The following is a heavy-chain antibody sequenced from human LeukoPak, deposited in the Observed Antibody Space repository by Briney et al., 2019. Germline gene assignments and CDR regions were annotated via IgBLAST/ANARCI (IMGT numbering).Heavy chain of an antibody. Sequence: GASVKVSCKASGGTFSSYAISWVRQAPGQGLEWMGGIIPIFGTANYAQKFQGRVTITADESMSTAYMELSSLRSEDTAVYYCAREGYGGNSNYYYYYGMDVWGQGTTVTVSS. D-gene: IGHD4-23*01. J-gene: IGHJ6*02. V-gene: IGHV1-69*13. CDR1: GGTFSSYA. CDR2: IIPIFGTA. CDR3: AREGYGGNSNYYYYYGMDV.